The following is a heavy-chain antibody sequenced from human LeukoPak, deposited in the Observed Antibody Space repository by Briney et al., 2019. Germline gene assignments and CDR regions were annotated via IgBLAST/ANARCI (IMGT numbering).Heavy chain of an antibody. J-gene: IGHJ2*01. CDR3: ARDLKGYYGSGSYYSRPDWYFGL. V-gene: IGHV3-48*03. CDR2: ISSSGSTI. Sequence: PGGSLRLSCAASGFTFSSYEMNWVRQAPGKGLEWVSYISSSGSTIYYADSVKGRFTISRDNAKNSLYLQMNSLRAEDTAVYYCARDLKGYYGSGSYYSRPDWYFGLWGRGTLVTVSS. CDR1: GFTFSSYE. D-gene: IGHD3-10*01.